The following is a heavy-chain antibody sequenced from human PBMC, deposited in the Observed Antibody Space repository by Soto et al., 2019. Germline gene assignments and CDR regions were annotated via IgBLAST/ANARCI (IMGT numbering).Heavy chain of an antibody. CDR2: ISWDGGST. CDR1: GFTFDDYT. J-gene: IGHJ6*02. CDR3: AKGISGFAVSHYYYYGMDV. D-gene: IGHD1-26*01. Sequence: EVQLVESGGVVVQPGGSLRLSCAASGFTFDDYTMHWVRQAPGKGLEWVSLISWDGGSTYYADSVKGRFTISRDNSKNSLYLQMNSLRTEDTALYYCAKGISGFAVSHYYYYGMDVWGQGTTVTVSS. V-gene: IGHV3-43*01.